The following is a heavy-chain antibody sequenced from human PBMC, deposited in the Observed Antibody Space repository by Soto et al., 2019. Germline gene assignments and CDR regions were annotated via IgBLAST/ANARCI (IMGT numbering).Heavy chain of an antibody. CDR1: GDSVSSNSAA. J-gene: IGHJ5*02. CDR3: ARAAVTMVRGVNWFDP. V-gene: IGHV6-1*01. CDR2: TYYRSKWYN. D-gene: IGHD3-10*01. Sequence: SQTLSLTCAISGDSVSSNSAAWNWIRQSPSRGLEWLGRTYYRSKWYNDYAVSVKSRITINPDTSKNQFSLQLNSVTPEDTAVYYCARAAVTMVRGVNWFDPWGQGTLVTVSS.